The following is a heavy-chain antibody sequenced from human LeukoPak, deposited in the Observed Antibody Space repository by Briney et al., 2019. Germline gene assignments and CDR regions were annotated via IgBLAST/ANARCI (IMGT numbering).Heavy chain of an antibody. D-gene: IGHD6-19*01. V-gene: IGHV1-69*05. CDR2: IIPIFGTA. J-gene: IGHJ4*02. CDR1: GGTFSSYA. Sequence: SVKVSCKASGGTFSSYAISWVRQAPGQGLEWMGGIIPIFGTANYAQKFQGRVTMTRDMSTSTVYMELSSLRSEDTAVYYCARDLPRGSGSSDLFDYWGQGTLVTVSS. CDR3: ARDLPRGSGSSDLFDY.